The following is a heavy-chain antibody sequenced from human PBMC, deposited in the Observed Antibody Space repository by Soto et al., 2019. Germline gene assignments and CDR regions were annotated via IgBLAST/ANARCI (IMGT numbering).Heavy chain of an antibody. CDR3: AGDHGSGKNLGRWEDY. V-gene: IGHV1-18*01. CDR1: GYTFTSYG. Sequence: QVQLVQSGAEVKKPGASVKVSCKASGYTFTSYGISWVRQAPGQGLEWMGWISAYNGNTNYAQKLQGRAIMTRDTSTSTAYVELRSLRSDDTAVYYCAGDHGSGKNLGRWEDYWGQGTLVTVSS. D-gene: IGHD3-10*01. J-gene: IGHJ4*02. CDR2: ISAYNGNT.